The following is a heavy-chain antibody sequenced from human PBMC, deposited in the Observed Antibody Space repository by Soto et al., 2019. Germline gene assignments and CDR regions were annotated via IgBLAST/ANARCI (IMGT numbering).Heavy chain of an antibody. CDR3: ARRAAAAGTPFDY. CDR2: IYYSGST. CDR1: GGSISRYY. Sequence: PSETLSLTCTVSGGSISRYYWSWIRQPPGKRLESIGYIYYSGSTNYNPSLKSRVTISVDTSKNQFSLKLTSVTAADTAVYYCARRAAAAGTPFDYWGQGTLVTVS. J-gene: IGHJ4*02. D-gene: IGHD6-13*01. V-gene: IGHV4-59*01.